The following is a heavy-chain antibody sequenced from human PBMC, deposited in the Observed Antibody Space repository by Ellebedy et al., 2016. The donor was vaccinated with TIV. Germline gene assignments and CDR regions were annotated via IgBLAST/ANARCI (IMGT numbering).Heavy chain of an antibody. Sequence: PGGSLRLSCAASGFTFSSYSMNWVRQAPGKGLEWVSSISSSSSYIYYADSFKGRFTISRDNAKNSLYLQMNSLRAEDTAVYYGARDLLRNNLFDPWGQGTLVTVSS. CDR1: GFTFSSYS. V-gene: IGHV3-21*01. J-gene: IGHJ5*02. D-gene: IGHD3-16*01. CDR3: ARDLLRNNLFDP. CDR2: ISSSSSYI.